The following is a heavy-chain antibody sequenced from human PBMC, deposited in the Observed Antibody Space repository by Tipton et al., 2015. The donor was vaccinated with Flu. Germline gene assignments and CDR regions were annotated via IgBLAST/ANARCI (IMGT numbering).Heavy chain of an antibody. CDR2: IYYSGIT. Sequence: TLSLTCIVSGGSLSSCGYYWSWIRQHPGKGLEWIGYIYYSGITNYNPSLKSRVTISVDTSKNQFSLRLSSVTAADTAVYYCARVGGDYRDTSGFIPWFDLWGQGTLVTVSS. CDR1: GGSLSSCGYY. CDR3: ARVGGDYRDTSGFIPWFDL. D-gene: IGHD3-22*01. V-gene: IGHV4-61*08. J-gene: IGHJ5*02.